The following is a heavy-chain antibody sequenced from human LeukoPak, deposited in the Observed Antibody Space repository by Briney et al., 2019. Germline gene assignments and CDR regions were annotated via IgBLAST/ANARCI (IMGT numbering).Heavy chain of an antibody. CDR2: ISAYSGNT. D-gene: IGHD1-1*01. CDR3: ARPFNWNDYFDY. Sequence: ASVESSCKASGYTFTTFNINWVRQAPGQGLEWMGWISAYSGNTNYAQKVQGRVTMTTDTATSTAYMELRSLTSDDTAVYYCARPFNWNDYFDYWGQGTLVTVSS. J-gene: IGHJ4*02. CDR1: GYTFTTFN. V-gene: IGHV1-18*01.